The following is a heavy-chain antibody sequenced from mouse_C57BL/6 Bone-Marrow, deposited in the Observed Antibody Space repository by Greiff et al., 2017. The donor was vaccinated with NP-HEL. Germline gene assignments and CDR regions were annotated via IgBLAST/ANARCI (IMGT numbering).Heavy chain of an antibody. J-gene: IGHJ2*01. CDR2: IYPGNSDT. Sequence: EVQVVESGTVLARPGASVKMSCKTSGYTFTSYWMHWVKQRPGQGLEWIGAIYPGNSDTSYNQKFKGKAKLTAVTSASTAYMELSSLTNEDSAVYYCTRYPITTVVAPYFDYWGQGTTLTVSS. D-gene: IGHD1-1*01. CDR1: GYTFTSYW. CDR3: TRYPITTVVAPYFDY. V-gene: IGHV1-5*01.